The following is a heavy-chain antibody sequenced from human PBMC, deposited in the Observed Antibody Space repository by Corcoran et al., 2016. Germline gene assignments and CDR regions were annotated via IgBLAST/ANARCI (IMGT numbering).Heavy chain of an antibody. Sequence: QVQLQQWGAGLLKPSETLSLTCAVYGGSFSGYYWSWIRQPPGKGLEWIGEINHSGSTNYNPSLKSRVTISVDTSKNQFSLKLSSVTAADTAVYYCARVEGGDGYNVPFDYWGQGTLVTVSS. CDR1: GGSFSGYY. V-gene: IGHV4-34*01. J-gene: IGHJ4*02. CDR3: ARVEGGDGYNVPFDY. D-gene: IGHD5-12*01. CDR2: INHSGST.